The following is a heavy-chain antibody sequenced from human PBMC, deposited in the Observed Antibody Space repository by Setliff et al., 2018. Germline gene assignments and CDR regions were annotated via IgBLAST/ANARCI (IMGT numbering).Heavy chain of an antibody. Sequence: GASVKVSCKASGGTFSSYGISWVRQAPGQGLEWMGGTIPIFGTTNYAQKFQGRVTIITDESTSTAYMELSSLTSADTAVYYCAGEGVDTRSSTDYRYYMDVWGKGTTVTVSS. CDR3: AGEGVDTRSSTDYRYYMDV. J-gene: IGHJ6*03. CDR2: TIPIFGTT. CDR1: GGTFSSYG. D-gene: IGHD5-18*01. V-gene: IGHV1-69*05.